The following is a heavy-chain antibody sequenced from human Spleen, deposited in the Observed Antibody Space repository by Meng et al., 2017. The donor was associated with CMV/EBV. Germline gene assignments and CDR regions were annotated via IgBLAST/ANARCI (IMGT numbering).Heavy chain of an antibody. J-gene: IGHJ3*02. D-gene: IGHD6-13*01. CDR2: TYYRSKWYN. CDR1: GDSVSSNTAA. CDR3: ARVTSSRGAFDI. Sequence: SETLSLTCAISGDSVSSNTAAWNWIRQSPSRGLEWLGRTYYRSKWYNDYAVSVKSRIIINPDTSKNHFTLQLNSVTPEDTAVYYCARVTSSRGAFDIWGQGTVVTVSS. V-gene: IGHV6-1*01.